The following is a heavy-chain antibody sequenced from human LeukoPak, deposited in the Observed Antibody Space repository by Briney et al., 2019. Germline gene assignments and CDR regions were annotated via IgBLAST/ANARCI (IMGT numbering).Heavy chain of an antibody. CDR1: GDSVSSNSVT. J-gene: IGHJ4*02. CDR3: ARATSMNFDY. CDR2: TYYRSQWKT. Sequence: SQTLSLTCAISGDSVSSNSVTWNWIRQSPSRGLEWLGRTYYRSQWKTDYSASVKSRIAVTPDTSKNQFSLRLNSVTPEDTAVYYCARATSMNFDYWGQGALVTVSS. V-gene: IGHV6-1*01.